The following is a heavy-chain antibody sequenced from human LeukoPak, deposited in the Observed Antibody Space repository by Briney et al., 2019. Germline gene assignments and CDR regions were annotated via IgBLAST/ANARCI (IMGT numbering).Heavy chain of an antibody. J-gene: IGHJ4*02. D-gene: IGHD6-19*01. V-gene: IGHV1-46*01. CDR1: GYTFTSYY. CDR3: ARGLSSGDY. CDR2: INPSGGNT. Sequence: ASVKVSCKASGYTFTSYYIHWVRQAPGQGLEWVGTINPSGGNTNYAQRFQGRVTMTRDRSTSTVYMELSSLRSDDTAVYYCARGLSSGDYWGQGTLVTVSS.